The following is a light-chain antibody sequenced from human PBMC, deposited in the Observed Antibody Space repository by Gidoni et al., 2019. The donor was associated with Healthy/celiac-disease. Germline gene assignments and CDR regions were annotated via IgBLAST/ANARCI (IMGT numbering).Light chain of an antibody. Sequence: EIVLTKSPGTLSLSPGERATLSCRASQSVSSRYLAWYQQKPGQAPRLLIYDASSRATGIPDRFSGSGSGTDFTLTISRLEPEDFAVYYCQQYVSSPRYTFGQGTKLEIK. CDR3: QQYVSSPRYT. V-gene: IGKV3-20*01. CDR1: QSVSSRY. J-gene: IGKJ2*01. CDR2: DAS.